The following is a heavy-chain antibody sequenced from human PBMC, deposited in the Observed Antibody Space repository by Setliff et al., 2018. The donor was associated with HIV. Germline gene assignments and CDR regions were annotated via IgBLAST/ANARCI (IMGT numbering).Heavy chain of an antibody. CDR3: ARAMRGVVVTNMYYYYGMDV. Sequence: NPSETLSLTCTVSGYSISSGYYWGWIRQPPGKGLEWIGSIYHSGSTYYNPSLKSRVTISVDTSKNQFSLKLCSVTAADTAVYYCARAMRGVVVTNMYYYYGMDVWGQGTTVTVSS. V-gene: IGHV4-38-2*02. J-gene: IGHJ6*02. CDR2: IYHSGST. CDR1: GYSISSGYY. D-gene: IGHD2-21*02.